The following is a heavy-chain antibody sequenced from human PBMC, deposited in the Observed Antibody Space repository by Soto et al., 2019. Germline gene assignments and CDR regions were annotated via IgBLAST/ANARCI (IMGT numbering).Heavy chain of an antibody. CDR2: IYPTDSDT. V-gene: IGHV5-51*01. CDR1: GYSFTSYW. J-gene: IGHJ4*02. CDR3: ARGGLSGSFDY. Sequence: PGESLKISCKGSGYSFTSYWISWVRQMPGKGLEWMGSIYPTDSDTNYSPSFQGHVTISADMSISVAYLQWSRLKASDTAIYYCARGGLSGSFDYWGPGTLVTVSS. D-gene: IGHD5-12*01.